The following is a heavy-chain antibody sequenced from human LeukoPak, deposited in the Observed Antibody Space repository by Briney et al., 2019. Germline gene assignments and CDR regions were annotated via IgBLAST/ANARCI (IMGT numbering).Heavy chain of an antibody. CDR3: ARDREIIAAAGTCDY. J-gene: IGHJ4*02. D-gene: IGHD6-13*01. CDR1: GYTFTSYG. V-gene: IGHV1-18*01. CDR2: ISAYNGNT. Sequence: ASVKVSCKASGYTFTSYGISWVRQAPGQGLEWMGWISAYNGNTNYAQKLQGRVTMTTDTSTSTAYMELRSLRSGDTAVYYCARDREIIAAAGTCDYWGQGTPVTVSS.